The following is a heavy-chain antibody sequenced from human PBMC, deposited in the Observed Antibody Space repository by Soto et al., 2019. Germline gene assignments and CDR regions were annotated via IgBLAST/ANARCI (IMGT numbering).Heavy chain of an antibody. Sequence: ASVKVSCKASGYTFTSYGISWVRQVPGQGLEWMGWISAYNGNTNYAQKLQGRVTMTTDTSTSTAYMELRSLRSDDTAVYYCARREAVAGADGAFDIWGQGTMVTVSS. V-gene: IGHV1-18*01. CDR1: GYTFTSYG. CDR2: ISAYNGNT. CDR3: ARREAVAGADGAFDI. J-gene: IGHJ3*02. D-gene: IGHD6-19*01.